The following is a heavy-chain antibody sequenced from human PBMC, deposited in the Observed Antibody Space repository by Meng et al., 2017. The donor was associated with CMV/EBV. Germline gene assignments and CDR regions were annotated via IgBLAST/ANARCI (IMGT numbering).Heavy chain of an antibody. J-gene: IGHJ4*02. Sequence: QVQLRQGGAGLVMPSETLSLTCAVYGGSFSGYYWSWIRQPPGKGLEWIGEINHSGSTNYNPSLKSRVTISVDTSKNQFSLKLSSVTAADTAVYYCARESMVRGEDWGQGTLVTVSS. CDR1: GGSFSGYY. V-gene: IGHV4-34*01. CDR3: ARESMVRGED. D-gene: IGHD3-10*01. CDR2: INHSGST.